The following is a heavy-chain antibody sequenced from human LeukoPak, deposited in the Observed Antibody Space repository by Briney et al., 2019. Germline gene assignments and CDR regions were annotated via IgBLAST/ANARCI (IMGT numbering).Heavy chain of an antibody. V-gene: IGHV3-23*01. CDR2: ISGSGGST. CDR3: AKTTVYGVPFDY. D-gene: IGHD4-17*01. Sequence: GGSLRLSCAASGFTFSSYGMSWVRQAPGKGLEWVSAISGSGGSTYYADSVKGRFTISRDNSKNTLYLQMNSLRGEDTAVYYCAKTTVYGVPFDYWGQGTLVTVSS. CDR1: GFTFSSYG. J-gene: IGHJ4*02.